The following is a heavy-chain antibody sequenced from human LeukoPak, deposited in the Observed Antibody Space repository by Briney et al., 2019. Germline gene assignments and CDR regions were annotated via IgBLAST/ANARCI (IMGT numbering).Heavy chain of an antibody. V-gene: IGHV3-48*03. CDR1: GFTFSSYE. CDR2: ISSSGSTI. Sequence: GGSLRLSCAASGFTFSSYEMNWVRQAPGKGLEWVSYISSSGSTIYYADSVKGRFTISRDNAKNSLYLQMNSLRAEDTAVYYCARATYYYMDVWGKGTTVTVSS. J-gene: IGHJ6*03. CDR3: ARATYYYMDV.